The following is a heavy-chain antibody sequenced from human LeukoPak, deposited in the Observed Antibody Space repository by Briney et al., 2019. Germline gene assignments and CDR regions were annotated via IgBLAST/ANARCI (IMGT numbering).Heavy chain of an antibody. CDR3: ARGLTIFGVASGFDP. Sequence: PSETLSLTCTVSGGSISSYYWSWIRQPAGKGLEWIGRIYTSGSTNYNPSLKSRVTMSVDTSKNQFSLKLSSVTAADTAVYYCARGLTIFGVASGFDPWGQGTLVTVSS. J-gene: IGHJ5*02. CDR1: GGSISSYY. D-gene: IGHD3-3*01. V-gene: IGHV4-4*07. CDR2: IYTSGST.